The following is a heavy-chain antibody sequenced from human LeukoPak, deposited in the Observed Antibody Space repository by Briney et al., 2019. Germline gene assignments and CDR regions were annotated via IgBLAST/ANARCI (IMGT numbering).Heavy chain of an antibody. V-gene: IGHV1-58*02. CDR3: PRGAVVVTDPPLDY. Sequence: SVEVSCKASGFTFTSSAMQWVRQARGQRLEWRGWIVVGSGNTNYAQKFQERVTITRDMSTSTAYMELSSLRSEDTAVYYCPRGAVVVTDPPLDYWGQGTLVTVSS. CDR2: IVVGSGNT. J-gene: IGHJ4*02. CDR1: GFTFTSSA. D-gene: IGHD2-21*02.